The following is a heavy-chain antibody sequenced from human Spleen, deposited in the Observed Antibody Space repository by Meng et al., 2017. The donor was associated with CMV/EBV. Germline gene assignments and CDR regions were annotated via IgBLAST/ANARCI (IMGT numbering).Heavy chain of an antibody. V-gene: IGHV4-61*01. Sequence: TISGGSVTRGSFFWSWIRQPPGKGLEWIGYVFYSGRTNYNPSLKSRATISVDTSKRRFSLKLRSVTAADTAVYYCARDRGYYGTNDYWGQGSLVTVSS. D-gene: IGHD3-3*01. CDR3: ARDRGYYGTNDY. CDR2: VFYSGRT. J-gene: IGHJ4*02. CDR1: GGSVTRGSFF.